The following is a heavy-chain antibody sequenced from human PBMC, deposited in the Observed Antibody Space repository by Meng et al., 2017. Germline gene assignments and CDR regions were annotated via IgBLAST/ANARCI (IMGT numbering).Heavy chain of an antibody. CDR3: ATRGNPYLDC. V-gene: IGHV1-18*01. CDR2: INAYNGYT. Sequence: QGQLVQCGAEVKKPGASVKVSCNASAHTLSSDGFAWVRQAPGQGLEWMGRINAYNGYTDYAQKFLGRVTLTTDTSTNTGYMELRSLTSDDTAVYYCATRGNPYLDCWGQGTLVTVSS. CDR1: AHTLSSDG. J-gene: IGHJ4*02.